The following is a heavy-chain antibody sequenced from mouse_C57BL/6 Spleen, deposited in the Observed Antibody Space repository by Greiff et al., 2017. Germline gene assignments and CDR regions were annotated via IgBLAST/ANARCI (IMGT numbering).Heavy chain of an antibody. V-gene: IGHV2-9-1*01. CDR2: IWPGGGT. CDR3: ARKGLEGDYYYAMDD. CDR1: GFSLTSYA. J-gene: IGHJ4*01. D-gene: IGHD2-4*01. Sequence: VKLVESGPGLVAPSQSLSITCTVSGFSLTSYAISWVRQPPGKGLEWLGVIWPGGGTNYNSALKSRLSISKDNSKCQVFLKMNSLQTDDTARYDCARKGLEGDYYYAMDDWGKGTSVTVSS.